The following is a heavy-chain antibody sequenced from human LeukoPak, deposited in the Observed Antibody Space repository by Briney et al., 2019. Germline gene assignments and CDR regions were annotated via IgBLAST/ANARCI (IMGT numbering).Heavy chain of an antibody. J-gene: IGHJ5*02. CDR1: GFTFSSYS. CDR2: ISSSSSYI. Sequence: GGSLRLSCAASGFTFSSYSMNWVRQAPGKGLEWVSSISSSSSYIYYADSVKGRFTISRDNAKNTLYLQMNSLRVEDTAVYYCARDRAPTVTTGWFDPWGQGTLVTVSS. CDR3: ARDRAPTVTTGWFDP. V-gene: IGHV3-21*01. D-gene: IGHD4-17*01.